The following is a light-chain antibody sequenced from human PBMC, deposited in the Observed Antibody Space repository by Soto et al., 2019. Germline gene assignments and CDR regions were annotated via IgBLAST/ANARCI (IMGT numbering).Light chain of an antibody. CDR1: QGISSY. CDR3: QQLNSYPIT. V-gene: IGKV1-9*01. CDR2: AAS. Sequence: IQLTQSPSSLSASVGDGFTITCRASQGISSYLAWYQQKPGKAPKLLIYAASTLQSGVPSRFSGSGSGTDFTLTISSLQPEDFATYYCQQLNSYPITFGQGTRLEIK. J-gene: IGKJ5*01.